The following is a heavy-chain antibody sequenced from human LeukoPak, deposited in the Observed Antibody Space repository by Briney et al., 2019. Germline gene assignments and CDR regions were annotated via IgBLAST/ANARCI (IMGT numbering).Heavy chain of an antibody. CDR3: ARDGYDILTGSDWGAFDI. J-gene: IGHJ3*02. CDR1: GFTFSSYS. Sequence: GGSLRLSCAASGFTFSSYSMNWVRQAPGKGLEWVSVIYSGGSTYYADSVKGRFTISRDNSKNTLYLQMNSLRAEDTAVYYCARDGYDILTGSDWGAFDIWGQGTMVTVSS. D-gene: IGHD3-9*01. V-gene: IGHV3-66*01. CDR2: IYSGGST.